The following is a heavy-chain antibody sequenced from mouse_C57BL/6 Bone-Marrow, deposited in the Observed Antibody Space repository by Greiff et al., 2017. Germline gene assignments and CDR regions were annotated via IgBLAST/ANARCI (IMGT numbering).Heavy chain of an antibody. CDR1: GYTFTSYW. V-gene: IGHV1-64*01. CDR3: ARNRQLRLRFDY. D-gene: IGHD3-2*02. J-gene: IGHJ2*01. CDR2: IHPNSGST. Sequence: QVQLQQPGAELVKPGASVKLSCKASGYTFTSYWMHWVKQRPGQGLEWIGMIHPNSGSTNYNEKFKSKATLTVDKSSSTAYMQRSSLTSEDSAVYYCARNRQLRLRFDYWGQGTTLTVSS.